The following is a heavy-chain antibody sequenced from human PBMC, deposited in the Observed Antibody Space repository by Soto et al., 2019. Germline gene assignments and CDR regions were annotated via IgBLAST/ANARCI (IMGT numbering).Heavy chain of an antibody. CDR3: ASGSGYDYPTTFDY. CDR2: ISAYNGNT. J-gene: IGHJ4*02. V-gene: IGHV1-18*01. CDR1: GYTFTSYG. Sequence: ASVKVSCKASGYTFTSYGISWVRQAPGQGLEWMGWISAYNGNTNYAQKLQGRVTMTTDTSTSTAYMELRSLRSDDTAVYYCASGSGYDYPTTFDYWGQGTLVTVSS. D-gene: IGHD5-12*01.